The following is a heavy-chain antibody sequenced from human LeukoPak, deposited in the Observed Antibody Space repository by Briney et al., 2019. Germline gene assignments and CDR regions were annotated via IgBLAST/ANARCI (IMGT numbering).Heavy chain of an antibody. CDR1: GYTFTSYG. J-gene: IGHJ5*02. V-gene: IGHV1-18*01. CDR3: ARSPPIMITFGGVIWFDP. Sequence: ASVKVSCKASGYTFTSYGISWVRQAPGQGLEWMGWISACNGNTNYAQKLQGRVTMTTDTSTSTAYMELSSLRSEDTAVYYCARSPPIMITFGGVIWFDPWGQGTLVTVSS. CDR2: ISACNGNT. D-gene: IGHD3-16*01.